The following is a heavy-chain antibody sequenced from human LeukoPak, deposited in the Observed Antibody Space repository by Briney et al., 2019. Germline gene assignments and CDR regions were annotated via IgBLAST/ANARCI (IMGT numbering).Heavy chain of an antibody. CDR3: AREGVAYSGYYGY. CDR2: ISAYNGNT. V-gene: IGHV1-18*01. Sequence: ASVKVSCKASGYTFTSYGISWVRQAPGQGLEWMGWISAYNGNTNYAQKFQGWVTMTRDTSISTAYMELSRLRSDDTAVYYCAREGVAYSGYYGYWGQGTLVTVSS. J-gene: IGHJ4*02. CDR1: GYTFTSYG. D-gene: IGHD2-21*01.